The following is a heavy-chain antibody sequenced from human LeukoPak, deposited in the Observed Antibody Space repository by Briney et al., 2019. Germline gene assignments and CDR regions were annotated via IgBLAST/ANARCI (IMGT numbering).Heavy chain of an antibody. D-gene: IGHD5-12*01. J-gene: IGHJ4*02. Sequence: GGSLRLSCAASGFTFSSYGMHWVRQAPGKGLEWVSAISGSGGSTYYADSVKGRFTISRDNSKNTLYLQMNSLRAEDTAVYYCARDLVATPGVYWGQGTLVTVSS. CDR2: ISGSGGST. V-gene: IGHV3-23*01. CDR3: ARDLVATPGVY. CDR1: GFTFSSYG.